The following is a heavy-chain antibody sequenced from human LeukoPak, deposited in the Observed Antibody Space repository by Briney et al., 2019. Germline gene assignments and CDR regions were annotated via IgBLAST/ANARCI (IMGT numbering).Heavy chain of an antibody. CDR3: ARGRRSVYCGGDCYYYFDY. CDR2: ISAYNGNT. CDR1: GYTFTSYG. V-gene: IGHV1-18*01. D-gene: IGHD2-21*02. Sequence: ASVKVSCKASGYTFTSYGISWVRQAPGQGLEWMGWISAYNGNTNYAQKLQGRVTMTTDTSTSTAYMELRSLRSDDTAVYYCARGRRSVYCGGDCYYYFDYWGQGTLVTVSS. J-gene: IGHJ4*02.